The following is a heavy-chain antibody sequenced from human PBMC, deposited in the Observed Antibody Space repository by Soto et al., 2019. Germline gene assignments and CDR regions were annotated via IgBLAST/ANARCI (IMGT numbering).Heavy chain of an antibody. CDR1: GGSISSGGYY. CDR2: IYYSGTT. J-gene: IGHJ5*01. V-gene: IGHV4-31*02. Sequence: QVQLQESGPGLVKPSQTLSLTCTVSGGSISSGGYYWSWIRQYPGKGLEWIGNIYYSGTTYYNPSLKSPVTMAVDTSQNQSSLNLSSVTAADTAVYYCAKDGGQIFYCFDSWGQGILVTVSS. CDR3: AKDGGQIFYCFDS. D-gene: IGHD3-16*01.